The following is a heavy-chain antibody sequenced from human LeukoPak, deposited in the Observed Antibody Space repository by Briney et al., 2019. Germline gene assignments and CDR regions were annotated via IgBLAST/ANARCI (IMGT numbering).Heavy chain of an antibody. V-gene: IGHV3-48*03. Sequence: GGSQRLSCAASGFTFSSYEMNWVRHAPGKGQEWVSYISSTGSTTYYADSVKGRFTISRDNAKNSLYPQMNSLRAEDTAVYYCARVLSGTYLDYWGQGTLVTVSS. CDR3: ARVLSGTYLDY. J-gene: IGHJ4*02. CDR1: GFTFSSYE. CDR2: ISSTGSTT. D-gene: IGHD1-26*01.